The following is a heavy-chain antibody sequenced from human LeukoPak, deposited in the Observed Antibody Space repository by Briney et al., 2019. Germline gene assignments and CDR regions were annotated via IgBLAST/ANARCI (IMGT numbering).Heavy chain of an antibody. Sequence: SETLSLTCAVYGGSFSGYYWSWIRQPLGKGLEWIGEINHSGSTNYNPSLKSRVTISVDTSKNQFSLKLSSVTAADTAVYYCARGRHAGGIAAAGTRYYFDYWGQGTLVTVSS. CDR1: GGSFSGYY. V-gene: IGHV4-34*01. CDR3: ARGRHAGGIAAAGTRYYFDY. J-gene: IGHJ4*02. D-gene: IGHD6-13*01. CDR2: INHSGST.